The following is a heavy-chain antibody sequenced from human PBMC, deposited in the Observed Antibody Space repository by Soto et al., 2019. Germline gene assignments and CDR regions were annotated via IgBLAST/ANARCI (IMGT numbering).Heavy chain of an antibody. CDR1: GYPFSSYG. Sequence: QARLVQSGAEVRKPGASVKVSCKASGYPFSSYGISWVRQAPGQGLEWLGWISPYNDDTRYSQKLQGRVTMGTDTSSKTAYMDLKTLRSDDTAVYFCARGGYYNSSGSRNYHFYGMDVWGQGTTVTVSS. CDR3: ARGGYYNSSGSRNYHFYGMDV. V-gene: IGHV1-18*01. J-gene: IGHJ6*02. CDR2: ISPYNDDT. D-gene: IGHD3-22*01.